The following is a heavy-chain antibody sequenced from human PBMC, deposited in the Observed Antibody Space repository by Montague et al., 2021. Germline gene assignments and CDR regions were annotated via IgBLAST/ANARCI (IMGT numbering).Heavy chain of an antibody. CDR3: ARYEVASSRSSIDY. D-gene: IGHD6-6*01. CDR2: IDSSSSYI. Sequence: SLRLSCAASGFTFSYYSMLWVRQAPGQGLQWVSSIDSSSSYIFYXYSLKRRFINSRDNAKNSLSLKINILRADDTGVYYCARYEVASSRSSIDYWGRGTLVTVSS. V-gene: IGHV3-21*01. J-gene: IGHJ4*02. CDR1: GFTFSYYS.